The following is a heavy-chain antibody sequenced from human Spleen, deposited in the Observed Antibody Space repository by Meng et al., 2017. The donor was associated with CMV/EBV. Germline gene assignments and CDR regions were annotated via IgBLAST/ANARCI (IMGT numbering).Heavy chain of an antibody. V-gene: IGHV3-74*01. CDR2: INGDATRT. CDR1: GFTLSSYS. J-gene: IGHJ4*01. CDR3: ARDGGSTFFDY. D-gene: IGHD3-16*01. Sequence: GESLKISCAASGFTLSSYSMSWVRQAPGKGLEWVSRINGDATRTSYVDSVEGRFTITRDNAKNTVHLQMNSLGVEDTAVYYCARDGGSTFFDYWGQGVLVTVSS.